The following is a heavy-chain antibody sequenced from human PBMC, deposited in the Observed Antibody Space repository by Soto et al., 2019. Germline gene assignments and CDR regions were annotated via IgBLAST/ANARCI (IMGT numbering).Heavy chain of an antibody. V-gene: IGHV1-69*12. CDR3: ALTIAAAGSRWFDP. CDR1: GGTFSSYA. CDR2: IIPIFGTA. J-gene: IGHJ5*02. D-gene: IGHD6-13*01. Sequence: QVQLVQSGAEVKKPGSSVKVSCKASGGTFSSYAIGWVRQAPGQGLEWMGGIIPIFGTANYAQKFQGRVTITADESTSTAYMELSSLRSEDTAVYYCALTIAAAGSRWFDPWGQGTLVTVSS.